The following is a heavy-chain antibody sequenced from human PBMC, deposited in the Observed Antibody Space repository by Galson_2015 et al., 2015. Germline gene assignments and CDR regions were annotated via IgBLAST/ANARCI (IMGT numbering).Heavy chain of an antibody. V-gene: IGHV3-7*03. CDR1: GFTFRNDW. CDR2: IKYDGSQT. J-gene: IGHJ4*02. Sequence: SLRLSCAASGFTFRNDWMVWVRRTPEKGLQWVAKIKYDGSQTFYVDSVKGRFTISRDNAENSLDLQMNSLRADDTAVYYCARDANRGGEFDYWGQGALVTVSS. CDR3: ARDANRGGEFDY. D-gene: IGHD1-14*01.